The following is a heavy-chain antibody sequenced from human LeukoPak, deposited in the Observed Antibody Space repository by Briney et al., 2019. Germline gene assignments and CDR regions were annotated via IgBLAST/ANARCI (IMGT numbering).Heavy chain of an antibody. Sequence: GGSLRLSCVASGLTFSYAWMSWVRQVPGKGLEWVASMKDDGNEIQYVDSVKGRFTISRDNAKNSLYLQMNNLRAEDTAVYYCARNRATNDYWGQGTLVTVSS. CDR2: MKDDGNEI. CDR3: ARNRATNDY. D-gene: IGHD1-26*01. J-gene: IGHJ4*02. V-gene: IGHV3-7*01. CDR1: GLTFSYAW.